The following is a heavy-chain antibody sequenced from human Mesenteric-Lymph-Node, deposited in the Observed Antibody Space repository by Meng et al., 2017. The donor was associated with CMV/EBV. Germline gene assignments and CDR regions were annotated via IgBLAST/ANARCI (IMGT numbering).Heavy chain of an antibody. CDR3: ARDPHGAPGY. CDR2: IKEDGSEK. J-gene: IGHJ4*02. CDR1: GFTFSSHW. Sequence: GGSLRLSCAASGFTFSSHWMHWVRQAPGKGLEWVANIKEDGSEKYYVDSVKGRFTISRDNAKNSLYLQMSSLRAEDTAVYYCARDPHGAPGYWGQGTLVTVSS. V-gene: IGHV3-7*01. D-gene: IGHD4-17*01.